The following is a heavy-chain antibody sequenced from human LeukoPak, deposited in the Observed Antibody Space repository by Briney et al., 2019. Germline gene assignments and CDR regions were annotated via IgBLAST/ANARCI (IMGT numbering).Heavy chain of an antibody. CDR2: IYHSGST. J-gene: IGHJ5*02. V-gene: IGHV4-30-2*01. CDR1: GGSISSGGYY. D-gene: IGHD6-6*01. CDR3: ARDPYSSSGYNWFDP. Sequence: PSETLSLTCTVSGGSISSGGYYWSWIRQPPGKGLEWIAYIYHSGSTYYNPSLKSRVTISVDRSKSQFSLKLSSVTAADTAVYYCARDPYSSSGYNWFDPWGQGTLVTVSS.